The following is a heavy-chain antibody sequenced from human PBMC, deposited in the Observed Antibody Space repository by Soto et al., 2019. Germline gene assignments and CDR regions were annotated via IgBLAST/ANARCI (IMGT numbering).Heavy chain of an antibody. D-gene: IGHD2-15*01. CDR1: GGSISTYY. V-gene: IGHV4-59*01. CDR2: IYHSGTV. Sequence: PSETLSLTCSLSGGSISTYYWTWIRQPPGKRLEWIGFIYHSGTVNYNPSLKSRVTMSVDTSKNQFSLKLSSVTAADTAVYYCARVAGACSGGTCYGWFDPWGQGTLVTVSS. CDR3: ARVAGACSGGTCYGWFDP. J-gene: IGHJ5*02.